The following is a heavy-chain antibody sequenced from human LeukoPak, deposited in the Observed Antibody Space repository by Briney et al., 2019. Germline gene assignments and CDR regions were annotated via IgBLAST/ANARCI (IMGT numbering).Heavy chain of an antibody. Sequence: SETLSLTCAVYGGSFSGYYWSWIRQPPGKGLEWIGEINHSGSTNYNPSLKSRVTISVDTSKNQFSLKLSSVTAADTAVYYCARVGYCSSTSCYRSGPFDIWGQGTMATVSS. J-gene: IGHJ3*02. CDR2: INHSGST. CDR3: ARVGYCSSTSCYRSGPFDI. V-gene: IGHV4-34*01. CDR1: GGSFSGYY. D-gene: IGHD2-2*01.